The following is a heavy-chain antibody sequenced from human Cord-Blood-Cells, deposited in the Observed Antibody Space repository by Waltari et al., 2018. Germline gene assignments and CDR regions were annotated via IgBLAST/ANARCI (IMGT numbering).Heavy chain of an antibody. J-gene: IGHJ1*01. CDR2: IYHSGST. Sequence: QVQLQESGPGLVKPSETLSLTCAVSGYSISSGYYWGWIRQPPGKGLEWIGSIYHSGSTYHNPSLKSRVTISVDTSKNQFSLKLSSVTAADTAVYYCARGGSSSWYEYVPPEHWGQGTLVTVSS. CDR3: ARGGSSSWYEYVPPEH. D-gene: IGHD6-13*01. CDR1: GYSISSGYY. V-gene: IGHV4-38-2*01.